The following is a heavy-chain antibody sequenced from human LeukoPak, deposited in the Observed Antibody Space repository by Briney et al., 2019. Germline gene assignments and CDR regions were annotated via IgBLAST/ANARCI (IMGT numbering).Heavy chain of an antibody. CDR3: ARECPALGYCSSTSCPCPFNGAH. CDR1: GGTFSSYA. D-gene: IGHD2-2*01. Sequence: ASVKVSCKASGGTFSSYAISWVRQAPGQGLEWMGGIIPIFGTANYAQKFQGRVTITTDESTSTAYMELSSLRSEDTAVYYCARECPALGYCSSTSCPCPFNGAHWGQGTLVTVSS. J-gene: IGHJ4*02. V-gene: IGHV1-69*05. CDR2: IIPIFGTA.